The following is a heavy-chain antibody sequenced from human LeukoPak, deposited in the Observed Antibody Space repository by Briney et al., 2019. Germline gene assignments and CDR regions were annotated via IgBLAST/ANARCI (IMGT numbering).Heavy chain of an antibody. CDR2: IIPIFGTA. CDR3: AREAAYPPNTPWFDP. CDR1: GGTFSSYA. J-gene: IGHJ5*02. D-gene: IGHD2-2*02. V-gene: IGHV1-69*05. Sequence: AASVKVSCKASGGTFSSYAISWVRQAPGQGLEWMGGIIPIFGTANYAQKFQGRVTITTDESTGTAYMELSSLRSEDTAVYYCAREAAYPPNTPWFDPWGQGTLVTVSS.